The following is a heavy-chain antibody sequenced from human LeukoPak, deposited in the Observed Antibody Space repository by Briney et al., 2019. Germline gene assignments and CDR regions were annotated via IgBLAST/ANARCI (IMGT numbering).Heavy chain of an antibody. CDR3: AKDSNFLVDGMDV. CDR2: ISGSAGST. D-gene: IGHD2-15*01. Sequence: GGSLRLSCAASGFTFSNYAMSWVRQAPGKGLEWVSVISGSAGSTSYADSAKGRFTISRDNSKNTLYLQMNSLRAEDTAVYYCAKDSNFLVDGMDVWGQGTTVTVSS. J-gene: IGHJ6*02. CDR1: GFTFSNYA. V-gene: IGHV3-23*01.